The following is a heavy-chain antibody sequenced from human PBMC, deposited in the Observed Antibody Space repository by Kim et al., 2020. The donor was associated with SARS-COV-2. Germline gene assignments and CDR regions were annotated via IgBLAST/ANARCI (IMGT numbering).Heavy chain of an antibody. CDR2: ISWNSGSI. D-gene: IGHD6-25*01. V-gene: IGHV3-9*01. Sequence: GGSLRLSCAASGFTFDDYAMHWVRQAPGKGLEWVSGISWNSGSIGYADSVKGRFTISRDNAKNSLYLQMNSLRAEDTALYYCAKDKRAYYYGMDVWGQGTTVTVSS. CDR1: GFTFDDYA. J-gene: IGHJ6*02. CDR3: AKDKRAYYYGMDV.